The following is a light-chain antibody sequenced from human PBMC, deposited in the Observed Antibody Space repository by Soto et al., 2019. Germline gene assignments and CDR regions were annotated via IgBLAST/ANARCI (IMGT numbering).Light chain of an antibody. J-gene: IGKJ1*01. Sequence: DIQMTQSPSSLSASVGDRVTIICRACQGISNFLAWYQQKPGKVPKLLIYDVSTLQSGVPSRFSVCGSGTDFTLTISSLQPEDVATYDCQKYNSAPRAFCQGTKVEIK. CDR2: DVS. CDR1: QGISNF. CDR3: QKYNSAPRA. V-gene: IGKV1-27*01.